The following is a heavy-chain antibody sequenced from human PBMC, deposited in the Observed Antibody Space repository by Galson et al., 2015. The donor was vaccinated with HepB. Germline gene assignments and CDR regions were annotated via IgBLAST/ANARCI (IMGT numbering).Heavy chain of an antibody. CDR1: GFTFSSYA. D-gene: IGHD5-18*01. J-gene: IGHJ3*02. Sequence: SLRLSCAASGFTFSSYAMHWVRQAPGKGLEWVAVISYDGSNKYYADSVKGRFTISRDNSKNTLYLQMNSLRAEDTAVYYCAREIQRGAFDIWGQGTMVTVSS. V-gene: IGHV3-30-3*01. CDR3: AREIQRGAFDI. CDR2: ISYDGSNK.